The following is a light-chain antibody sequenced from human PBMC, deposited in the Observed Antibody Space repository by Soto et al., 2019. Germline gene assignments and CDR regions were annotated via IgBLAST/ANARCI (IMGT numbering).Light chain of an antibody. CDR3: QHYNSYSEA. V-gene: IGKV1-5*03. CDR2: KAS. Sequence: DIQMTQSPSTLPASVGDGVTITCRASQSISSWLAWYQQKPGKAPKLLIYKASTLKSGVPSRFSGSGSGTEFTLTISSLQPDDFATYYCQHYNSYSEAFGQGTKVDIK. CDR1: QSISSW. J-gene: IGKJ1*01.